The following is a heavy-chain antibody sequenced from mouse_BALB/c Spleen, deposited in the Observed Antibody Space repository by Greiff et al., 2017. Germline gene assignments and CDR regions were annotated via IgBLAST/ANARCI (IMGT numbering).Heavy chain of an antibody. CDR2: ISSGGST. J-gene: IGHJ3*01. D-gene: IGHD2-4*01. V-gene: IGHV5-6-5*01. CDR3: ARSYYDYPQFAY. CDR1: GFTFSSYA. Sequence: EVMLVESGGGLVKPGGSLKLSCAASGFTFSSYAMSWVRQTPEKRLEWVASISSGGSTYYPDSVKGRFTISRDNARNILYLQMSSLRSEDTAMYYCARSYYDYPQFAYWGQGTLVTVSA.